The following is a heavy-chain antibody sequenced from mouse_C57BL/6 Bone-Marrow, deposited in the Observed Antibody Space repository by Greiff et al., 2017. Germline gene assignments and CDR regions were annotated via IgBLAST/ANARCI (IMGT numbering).Heavy chain of an antibody. Sequence: EVKLMESGGGLVQSGRSLRLSCATSGFTFSDFYMEWVRQAPGKGLEWIAASRNKANDYTTEYSASVKGRFIVSRDTSHSILYLHMNALRAEDTAIYYCARECRGAMDYWSKGTSVTVSS. V-gene: IGHV7-1*01. J-gene: IGHJ4*01. CDR1: GFTFSDFY. CDR2: SRNKANDYTT. CDR3: ARECRGAMDY.